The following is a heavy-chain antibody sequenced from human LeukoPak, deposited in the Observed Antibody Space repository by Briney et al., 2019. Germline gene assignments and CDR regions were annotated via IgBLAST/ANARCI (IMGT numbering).Heavy chain of an antibody. Sequence: GGSLRLSCAASGFTFSSYWMSWVRQAPGKGLEWVANIKQDGSEKYYVDSVKGRFTISRDNAKNSLYLQMNSLRAEDTAVYYCARVGHKTVSRYFDWLERGMDVWGQGTTVTVSS. D-gene: IGHD3-9*01. V-gene: IGHV3-7*03. CDR3: ARVGHKTVSRYFDWLERGMDV. J-gene: IGHJ6*02. CDR2: IKQDGSEK. CDR1: GFTFSSYW.